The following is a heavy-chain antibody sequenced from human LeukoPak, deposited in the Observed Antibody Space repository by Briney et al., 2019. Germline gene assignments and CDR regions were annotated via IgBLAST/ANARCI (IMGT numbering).Heavy chain of an antibody. D-gene: IGHD2-15*01. J-gene: IGHJ4*02. CDR3: AGNRHLGGVTWYFFDY. V-gene: IGHV3-9*01. CDR2: ISWNSDTI. Sequence: GGSLRLSCATSGFTFDDYAMHWVRQAPGKGLEWVARISWNSDTIAYADSVRGRFTISRDNARNSLYLHMDSLRTEDTAFYYCAGNRHLGGVTWYFFDYWGQGTLVTVSS. CDR1: GFTFDDYA.